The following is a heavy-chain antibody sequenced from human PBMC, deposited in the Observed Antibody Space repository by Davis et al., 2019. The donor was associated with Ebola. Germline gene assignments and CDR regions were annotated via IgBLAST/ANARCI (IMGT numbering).Heavy chain of an antibody. V-gene: IGHV1-18*01. CDR2: ISAYDGST. D-gene: IGHD6-13*01. Sequence: AASVKVSCKASGYTFSNYGISWVRQAPGLGLEWMGRISAYDGSTNYAQKLQGRVTVTTDTSATTAYMEVRGLTSDDTAVYFCARSQSTSWYGLFDYWGQGTLITVSS. CDR3: ARSQSTSWYGLFDY. CDR1: GYTFSNYG. J-gene: IGHJ4*02.